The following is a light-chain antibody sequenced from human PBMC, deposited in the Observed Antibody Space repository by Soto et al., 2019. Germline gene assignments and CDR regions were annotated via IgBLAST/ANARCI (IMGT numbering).Light chain of an antibody. CDR1: SSNIGSNY. V-gene: IGLV1-47*01. J-gene: IGLJ2*01. CDR3: TVWDDSLRGRL. Sequence: QSVLTQPPSASGTPGQRVTISCSGSSSNIGSNYVYWYQQLPGTAPQLLIYRNNQRPSGVPDRFSGSKSGTSASLAISALRSEDEADYYCTVWDDSLRGRLFGGVTKLTVL. CDR2: RNN.